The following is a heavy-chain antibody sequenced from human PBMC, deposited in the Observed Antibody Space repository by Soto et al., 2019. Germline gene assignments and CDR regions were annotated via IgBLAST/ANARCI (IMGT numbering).Heavy chain of an antibody. V-gene: IGHV3-23*01. CDR1: GFTFSSYA. CDR3: AKGGDPRLNYYYYYGMDV. J-gene: IGHJ6*02. Sequence: GGSLRLSCAASGFTFSSYAMSWVRQAPGKGLEWVSAISGSGGSTYYADSVKGRFTISRDNSKNTLYLQMNSLRAEDTAVYYCAKGGDPRLNYYYYYGMDVWGQGTTVTVSS. D-gene: IGHD3-16*01. CDR2: ISGSGGST.